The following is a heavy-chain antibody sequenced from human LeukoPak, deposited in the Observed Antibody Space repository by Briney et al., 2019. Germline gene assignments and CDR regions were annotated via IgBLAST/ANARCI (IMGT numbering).Heavy chain of an antibody. V-gene: IGHV4-39*01. D-gene: IGHD5-18*01. CDR3: ARPERGYSYQIDY. J-gene: IGHJ4*02. Sequence: SETLSLTCTVSGGSISSSSYYWGWIRQPPGKGLERIGSIYYSGSTYYSPSLKSRVTISVDTSKNQFSLKLSSVTAADTAVYYCARPERGYSYQIDYWGEGTLVTVSS. CDR2: IYYSGST. CDR1: GGSISSSSYY.